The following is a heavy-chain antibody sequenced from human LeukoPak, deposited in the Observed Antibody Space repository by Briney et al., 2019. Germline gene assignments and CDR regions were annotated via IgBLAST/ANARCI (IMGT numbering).Heavy chain of an antibody. Sequence: ASVKVSCKASGYTFTSYDINWVRQATGQGLEWMGWMNPNSGNTGYAQKFQGRVTMTRNTSISTAYMELSSLRSEDTAVYYCARAYGIAAAFGPGYWGQGTLVTVSS. J-gene: IGHJ4*02. D-gene: IGHD6-13*01. CDR3: ARAYGIAAAFGPGY. CDR1: GYTFTSYD. CDR2: MNPNSGNT. V-gene: IGHV1-8*01.